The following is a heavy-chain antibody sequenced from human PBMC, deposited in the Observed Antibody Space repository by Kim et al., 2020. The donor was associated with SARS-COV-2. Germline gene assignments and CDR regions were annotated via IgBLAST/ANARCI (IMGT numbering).Heavy chain of an antibody. J-gene: IGHJ4*01. CDR3: AKEYGTFQGFDY. V-gene: IGHV3-30*18. D-gene: IGHD4-17*01. CDR1: GFTFSNFG. Sequence: GGSLRLSCEASGFTFSNFGMHWARQAPGEGLEWVAVLSPDGNIKYYADSVKGRFTISRDNSKNTLNLQMNSLRTEDTAVYYCAKEYGTFQGFDYWGRGILVTVSS. CDR2: LSPDGNIK.